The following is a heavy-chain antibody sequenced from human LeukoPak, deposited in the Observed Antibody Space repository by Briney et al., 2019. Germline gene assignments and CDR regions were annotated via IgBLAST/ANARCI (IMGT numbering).Heavy chain of an antibody. CDR1: GYTFTSYA. Sequence: ASVKVSCKASGYTFTSYAMHRVRQAPGQRLEWMGWINAGNGNTKYSQKFQGRVTITRDTSASTAYMELSSLRSGDTAVYYCARDSLLWFGELYFDPWGQGTLVTVSS. CDR2: INAGNGNT. J-gene: IGHJ5*02. D-gene: IGHD3-10*01. V-gene: IGHV1-3*01. CDR3: ARDSLLWFGELYFDP.